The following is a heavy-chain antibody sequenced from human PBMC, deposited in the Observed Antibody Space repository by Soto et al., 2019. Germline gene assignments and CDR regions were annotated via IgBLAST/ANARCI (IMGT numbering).Heavy chain of an antibody. CDR1: GVSISSSSYY. CDR2: IYYSGGT. D-gene: IGHD2-21*02. V-gene: IGHV4-39*01. J-gene: IGHJ5*02. CDR3: ATSYCGGDCYPNWFDP. Sequence: QLQLQESGPGLVKPSETLSLTCTVSGVSISSSSYYWGWIRQPPGKGLEWIGGIYYSGGTYDTPSLKSRDTISVDTSKTQFSLKLSSVTAADTAVYYCATSYCGGDCYPNWFDPWGQGTLVTVSS.